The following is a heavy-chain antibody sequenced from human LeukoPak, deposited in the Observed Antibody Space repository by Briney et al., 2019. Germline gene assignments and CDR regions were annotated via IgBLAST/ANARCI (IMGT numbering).Heavy chain of an antibody. D-gene: IGHD5-18*01. J-gene: IGHJ6*03. Sequence: PSETLSLTCAVYGGSFSGYYWSWIRQPPGKGLEWIGEINHSGSTNYNPSLKSRVTISVDTSKNQFSLKLSSVTAADTAVYYCARGSTPRYSYGPSYYMDVWGKGTTVTVSS. CDR2: INHSGST. CDR3: ARGSTPRYSYGPSYYMDV. V-gene: IGHV4-34*01. CDR1: GGSFSGYY.